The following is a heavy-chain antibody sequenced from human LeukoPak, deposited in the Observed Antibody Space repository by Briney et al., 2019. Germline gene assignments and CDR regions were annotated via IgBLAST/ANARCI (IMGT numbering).Heavy chain of an antibody. Sequence: PGGSLRLSCAASGFTFSSYEMNWVRQAPGKGLEWVSYISSSGSTIYYADSVKGRFTISRDNAKNSLYLQMNSLRAEDTAVYYCAREASYTYYYDSSGYYLDAFDIWGQGTMVTVSS. V-gene: IGHV3-48*03. CDR3: AREASYTYYYDSSGYYLDAFDI. J-gene: IGHJ3*02. CDR1: GFTFSSYE. CDR2: ISSSGSTI. D-gene: IGHD3-22*01.